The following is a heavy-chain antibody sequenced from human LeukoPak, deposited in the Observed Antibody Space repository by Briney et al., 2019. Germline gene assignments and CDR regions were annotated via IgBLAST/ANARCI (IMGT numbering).Heavy chain of an antibody. J-gene: IGHJ5*02. Sequence: SVKVSCKASGGTFSSYAISWVRQAPGQGLEWMGGIIPIFGTANYAQKFQGRVTITADESTSTAYMELRSLRSDDTAVYYCARDTKRSRARWENLGIDPWGQGTLVTVSS. CDR1: GGTFSSYA. D-gene: IGHD3-16*01. V-gene: IGHV1-69*13. CDR2: IIPIFGTA. CDR3: ARDTKRSRARWENLGIDP.